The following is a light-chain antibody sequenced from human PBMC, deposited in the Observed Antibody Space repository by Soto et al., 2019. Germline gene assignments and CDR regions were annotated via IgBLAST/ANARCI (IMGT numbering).Light chain of an antibody. CDR3: QQYDHWPPRLT. CDR1: QSVSSY. Sequence: EIVLTQFPATLSVSPGETVTLSCRASQSVSSYLAWYQQKPGQAPRLLIYGASKKAGGVPDRFGGSGSGTEFTLTISSLQSEDSAVYYCQQYDHWPPRLTFGGGTKVEIK. V-gene: IGKV3D-15*01. CDR2: GAS. J-gene: IGKJ4*01.